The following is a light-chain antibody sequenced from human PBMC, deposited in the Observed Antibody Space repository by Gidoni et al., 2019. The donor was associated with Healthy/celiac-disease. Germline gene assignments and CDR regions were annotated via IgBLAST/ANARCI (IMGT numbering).Light chain of an antibody. CDR1: QSVSSSY. Sequence: TVFSLSAATLSLSPGERATLSCRASQSVSSSYLVWYQQKPGQAPMLLIYGASSRATGIPNRFSGSGSGTDFTLTISRLETEDLAVYYCQQYGSSPYSFGQETKLEIK. CDR3: QQYGSSPYS. CDR2: GAS. V-gene: IGKV3-20*01. J-gene: IGKJ2*03.